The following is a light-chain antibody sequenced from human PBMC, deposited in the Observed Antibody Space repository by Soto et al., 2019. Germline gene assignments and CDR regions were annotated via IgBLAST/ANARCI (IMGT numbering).Light chain of an antibody. CDR2: DVT. CDR1: SSDVGGYNF. J-gene: IGLJ2*01. Sequence: QSPLTQPPCASGSPGQSVTISCTGTSSDVGGYNFVSWYQQHPGKAPKLMIYDVTERPSGVPDRFSGSKSGNTASLTVSGLQGEDEADYYCTSYAGSNIPVLFGGGTKLTVL. V-gene: IGLV2-8*01. CDR3: TSYAGSNIPVL.